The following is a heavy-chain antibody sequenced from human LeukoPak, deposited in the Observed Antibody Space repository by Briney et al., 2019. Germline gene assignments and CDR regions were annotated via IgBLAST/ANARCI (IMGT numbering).Heavy chain of an antibody. CDR1: GFTFSNYA. CDR3: AKVYGGTGRTGAFHI. V-gene: IGHV3-30*18. Sequence: PGRSLRLSCAASGFTFSNYAMHWVRQAPGKGLDWVADTSNDGSNNDYADSVKGRFTISRDNSKNTLYLQMNSLRAEDTAVYYCAKVYGGTGRTGAFHIWGQGTMVTVSS. J-gene: IGHJ3*02. D-gene: IGHD3/OR15-3a*01. CDR2: TSNDGSNN.